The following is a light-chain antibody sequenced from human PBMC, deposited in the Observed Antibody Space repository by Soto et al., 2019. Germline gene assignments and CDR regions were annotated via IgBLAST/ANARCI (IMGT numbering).Light chain of an antibody. CDR1: SGEVGRYNH. J-gene: IGLJ1*01. V-gene: IGLV2-14*01. CDR2: EVT. CDR3: ISYTGSSTSYV. Sequence: QSALTQPASVSGSPGQSITISCAGTSGEVGRYNHVAWYQQHPGKAPKLMIYEVTKRPSWVSNRFSGSKSGNTASLNISGLQAEDEADYYCISYTGSSTSYVFGTGTKVTVL.